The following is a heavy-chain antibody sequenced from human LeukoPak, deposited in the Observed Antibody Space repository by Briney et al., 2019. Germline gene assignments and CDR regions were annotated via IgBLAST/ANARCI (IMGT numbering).Heavy chain of an antibody. D-gene: IGHD3-10*01. J-gene: IGHJ4*02. Sequence: ASVKVSCKASGYTFTSYDINWVRQATGQGLEWMGWMNPNSGNTGYAQKFQGRVTMTRNTSISTAYMELSSLRSEDTAVYYCTITMVRGVIITWYFDYWSQGTLVTVSS. V-gene: IGHV1-8*01. CDR3: TITMVRGVIITWYFDY. CDR2: MNPNSGNT. CDR1: GYTFTSYD.